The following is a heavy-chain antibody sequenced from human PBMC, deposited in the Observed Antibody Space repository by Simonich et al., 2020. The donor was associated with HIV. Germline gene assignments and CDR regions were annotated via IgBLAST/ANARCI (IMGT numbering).Heavy chain of an antibody. CDR1: GGSISSSSYY. CDR3: ARTIYSGYDFPFDY. Sequence: LLQESGPGLVKHSETLSLTCTVSGGSISSSSYYWGWIRQPPGKGLEWIGSIDHSGITYYTPSLKSRVTISVDTAKNHFSLKLTSVTAADTAVYYCARTIYSGYDFPFDYWGQGTLVTVSS. D-gene: IGHD5-12*01. CDR2: IDHSGIT. V-gene: IGHV4-39*02. J-gene: IGHJ4*02.